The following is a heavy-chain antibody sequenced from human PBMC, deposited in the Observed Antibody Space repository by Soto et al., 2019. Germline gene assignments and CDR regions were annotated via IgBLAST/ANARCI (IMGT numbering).Heavy chain of an antibody. Sequence: GGSLRLSCAASGFTFSSYSMNWVRQAPGKGLEWVSSISSSSYIYYADSVKGRFTISRDSAKNSLYLQMNSLRAEDTAVYYCASLAPGYSGYDQMFAFDIWGQGTMVTVS. J-gene: IGHJ3*02. CDR2: ISSSSYI. CDR3: ASLAPGYSGYDQMFAFDI. V-gene: IGHV3-21*01. D-gene: IGHD5-12*01. CDR1: GFTFSSYS.